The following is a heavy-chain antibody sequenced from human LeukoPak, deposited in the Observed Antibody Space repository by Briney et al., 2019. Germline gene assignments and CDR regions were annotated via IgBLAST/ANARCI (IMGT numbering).Heavy chain of an antibody. CDR2: ISGSGGST. J-gene: IGHJ4*02. CDR3: AKDLDCSSTSCYKDY. Sequence: PGGSLRLSCAASGFTFSSYAMSWVRQAPGEGLEWVSAISGSGGSTYYADSVKGRFTISRDNSKNTLYLQMNSLRAEDTAVYYCAKDLDCSSTSCYKDYWGQGTLVTVSS. V-gene: IGHV3-23*01. CDR1: GFTFSSYA. D-gene: IGHD2-2*02.